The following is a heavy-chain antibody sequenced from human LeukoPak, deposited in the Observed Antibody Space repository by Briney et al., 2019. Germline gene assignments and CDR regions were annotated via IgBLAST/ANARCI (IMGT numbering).Heavy chain of an antibody. Sequence: GGSLRLSCAASGFTFSSYGMSWVRQAPGKGLEWVSAISGSGGSTYYADSVKGRFTISRDNSKNTLYLQMNSLRAEDTAVYYCAKDSKHYYGSGSYSYYMDVWGKGTTVTISS. CDR2: ISGSGGST. V-gene: IGHV3-23*01. J-gene: IGHJ6*03. CDR1: GFTFSSYG. D-gene: IGHD3-10*01. CDR3: AKDSKHYYGSGSYSYYMDV.